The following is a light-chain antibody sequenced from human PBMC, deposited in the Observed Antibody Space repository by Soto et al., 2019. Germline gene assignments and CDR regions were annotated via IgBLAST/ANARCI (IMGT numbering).Light chain of an antibody. CDR1: LGINSY. V-gene: IGKV1-39*01. J-gene: IGKJ1*01. Sequence: DIPMTQSPSSLSASVGARLTITCQASLGINSYLNGYQQKPGQAPKLLIYGSSSLRTGVPSRFSGSGSGTDFTLTISRRQPEDFAPYFCQQTLSTPLTCGQGTKVAIK. CDR2: GSS. CDR3: QQTLSTPLT.